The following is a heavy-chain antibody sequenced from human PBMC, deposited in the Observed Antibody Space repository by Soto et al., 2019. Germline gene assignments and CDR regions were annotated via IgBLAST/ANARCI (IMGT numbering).Heavy chain of an antibody. CDR3: ARGGGWVGEASFDS. D-gene: IGHD3-10*01. V-gene: IGHV1-3*01. J-gene: IGHJ4*02. Sequence: QVQLQQSGAEVKKPGASVTISCKTSGYTFTSYTLHWVRQAPGQGLEWMGWINAGNGREKYSQRFQDRVSLSTDKPAPPAYMELRGHRSEDRAMYYCARGGGWVGEASFDSWGQGTLVTVSS. CDR1: GYTFTSYT. CDR2: INAGNGRE.